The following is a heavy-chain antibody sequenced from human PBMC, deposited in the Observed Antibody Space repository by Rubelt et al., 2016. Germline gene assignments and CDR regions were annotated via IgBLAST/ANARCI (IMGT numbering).Heavy chain of an antibody. D-gene: IGHD1-14*01. V-gene: IGHV4-59*08. CDR1: GGSISSYY. CDR2: IYYSGST. CDR3: ARWWTGGFDP. J-gene: IGHJ5*02. Sequence: QVQLQESGPGLVKPSETLSLTCTVSGGSISSYYWSWIRQPPGKRLEWIGYIYYSGSTNYNPSLKSRVTISVDTSKNQFSLKLGSRTAADTDGDYGARWWTGGFDPWGQGTLVTVSS.